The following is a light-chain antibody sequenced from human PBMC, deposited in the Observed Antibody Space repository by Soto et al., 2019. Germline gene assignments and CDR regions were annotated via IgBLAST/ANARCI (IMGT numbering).Light chain of an antibody. J-gene: IGKJ1*01. Sequence: DKHFTQPVCSLSASVEDRVIITCRASQSISNNLNWYQQKPGKAPKLLIFAASSLQSGVPSKFSGSGSGTDFTLTISRLHPEDFATYYCQQCSNTPRTFGQGTKVDI. CDR2: AAS. CDR3: QQCSNTPRT. CDR1: QSISNN. V-gene: IGKV1-39*01.